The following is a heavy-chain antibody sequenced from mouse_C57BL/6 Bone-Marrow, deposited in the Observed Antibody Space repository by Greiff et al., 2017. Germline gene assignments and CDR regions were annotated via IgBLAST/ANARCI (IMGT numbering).Heavy chain of an antibody. CDR1: GFTFTDYY. CDR3: ARGYYYFDY. D-gene: IGHD2-3*01. V-gene: IGHV7-3*01. Sequence: EVHLVESGGGLVQPGGSLSLSCAASGFTFTDYYMSWVRQPPGKALEWLGFIRNKANGYTTEYSASVKGRFTISRDNSQSILYLQMKALRAEDSATYYCARGYYYFDYWGQGTTLTVSA. CDR2: IRNKANGYTT. J-gene: IGHJ2*01.